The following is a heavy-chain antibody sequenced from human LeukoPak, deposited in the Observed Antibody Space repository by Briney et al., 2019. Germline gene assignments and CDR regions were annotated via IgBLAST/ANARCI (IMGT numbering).Heavy chain of an antibody. Sequence: ASVKVSCKASGYTFTGYYMHWVRQAPGQGLEWMGWINPDSGGTNYAQKFQGRVTMTRDTSISTAYMELSRLRSDDTGVYYCARADFWSTPPPFDYWGQGSLVTVSS. CDR1: GYTFTGYY. CDR3: ARADFWSTPPPFDY. V-gene: IGHV1-2*02. D-gene: IGHD3-3*01. CDR2: INPDSGGT. J-gene: IGHJ4*02.